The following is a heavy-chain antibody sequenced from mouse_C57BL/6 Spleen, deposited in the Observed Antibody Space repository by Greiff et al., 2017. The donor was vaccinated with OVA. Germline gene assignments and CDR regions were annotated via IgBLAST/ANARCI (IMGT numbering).Heavy chain of an antibody. Sequence: QVQLKQPGAELVKPGASVKVSCKASGYTFTSYWMHWVKQRPGQGLEWIGRIHPSDSDTNYNQKFKGKATLTVDKSSSTAYMQLSSLTSEDSAVYYCAMEGYYDYGGFAYWGQGTLVTVSA. V-gene: IGHV1-74*01. D-gene: IGHD2-4*01. CDR2: IHPSDSDT. CDR1: GYTFTSYW. CDR3: AMEGYYDYGGFAY. J-gene: IGHJ3*01.